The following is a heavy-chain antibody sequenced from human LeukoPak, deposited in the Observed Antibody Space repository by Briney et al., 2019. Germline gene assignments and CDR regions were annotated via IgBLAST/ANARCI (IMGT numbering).Heavy chain of an antibody. Sequence: GGSLRLSCAASGFTFSDYYMSWIRQAPGKGLEWVANIKQDGSEKYYVDSVKGRFTISRDNAKNSLYLQMNSLRADDTAVYYCARVGYCGGDCMGAFDIWGQGTMVTVSS. V-gene: IGHV3-7*01. D-gene: IGHD2-21*01. J-gene: IGHJ3*02. CDR2: IKQDGSEK. CDR3: ARVGYCGGDCMGAFDI. CDR1: GFTFSDYY.